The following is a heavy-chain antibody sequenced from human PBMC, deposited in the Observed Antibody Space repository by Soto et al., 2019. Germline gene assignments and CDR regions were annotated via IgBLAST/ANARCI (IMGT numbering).Heavy chain of an antibody. J-gene: IGHJ6*02. CDR3: ARGYSGGYLNYYYYGMDV. Sequence: QVQLQESGPGLVKPSETLSLTCTVSGGSVSSGSYYWSWIRQPPGKGLEWIGYIDYSGSTNNNPSLMRRITISVDASKNQFSLKLSSVTAADTAVYYCARGYSGGYLNYYYYGMDVWGQGTTVTVSS. CDR1: GGSVSSGSYY. CDR2: IDYSGST. D-gene: IGHD2-21*02. V-gene: IGHV4-61*01.